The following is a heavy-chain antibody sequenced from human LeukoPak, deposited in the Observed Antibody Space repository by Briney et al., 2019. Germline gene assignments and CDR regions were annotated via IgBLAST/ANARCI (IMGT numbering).Heavy chain of an antibody. CDR1: GFTFDDYG. D-gene: IGHD3-16*02. J-gene: IGHJ3*02. CDR3: ARERGLRVWGSYRYTGGAFDI. CDR2: INWNGGST. Sequence: PGGSLRLSCAASGFTFDDYGMSWVRHAPGKGLEWVSGINWNGGSTGYADSVKGRFTISRDNAKNSLYLQMNSLRAEDTALYYCARERGLRVWGSYRYTGGAFDIWGQGTMVTVSS. V-gene: IGHV3-20*04.